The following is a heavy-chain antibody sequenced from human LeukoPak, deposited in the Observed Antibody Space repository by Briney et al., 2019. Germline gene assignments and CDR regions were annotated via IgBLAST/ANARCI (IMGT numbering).Heavy chain of an antibody. Sequence: GGSLRLSCAASGFTFSSYWMTWVRQTPGKGLEWVANIKQDESEKYYVDSVKGRFTISRDNAKNSLYLQMNRLKAEDTAVYYCARARGYGGGVLWGQGTLVTVSS. CDR2: IKQDESEK. CDR3: ARARGYGGGVL. D-gene: IGHD3-16*01. CDR1: GFTFSSYW. V-gene: IGHV3-7*03. J-gene: IGHJ4*02.